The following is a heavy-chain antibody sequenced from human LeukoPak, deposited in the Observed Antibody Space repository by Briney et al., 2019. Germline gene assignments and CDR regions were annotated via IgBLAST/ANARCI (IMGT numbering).Heavy chain of an antibody. CDR3: AKGLNSGWYGQSFDL. J-gene: IGHJ4*02. D-gene: IGHD6-19*01. Sequence: GSLRLSCAASGFTFSAYGMHWVRQAPGKGLEWVAVLSYDGTNGYYAGSVKGRLTISRDNSKNTLDLQMNSLRAEDTDVYYCAKGLNSGWYGQSFDLWGQGTLVTVSS. CDR1: GFTFSAYG. CDR2: LSYDGTNG. V-gene: IGHV3-30*18.